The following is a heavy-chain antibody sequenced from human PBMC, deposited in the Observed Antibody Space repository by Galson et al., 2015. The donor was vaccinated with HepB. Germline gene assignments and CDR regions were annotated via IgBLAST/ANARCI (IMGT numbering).Heavy chain of an antibody. CDR3: ASSGSSGHHVSSGYPFDY. Sequence: SETLSLTCTVSGGSISSSSYYWGWIRQPPGKGLEWIGSIYYSGSTYYNPSLKSRVTISVDTSKNQFSLKLSSVTAADTAVYYCASSGSSGHHVSSGYPFDYWGQGTLVTVSS. D-gene: IGHD3-22*01. CDR2: IYYSGST. CDR1: GGSISSSSYY. V-gene: IGHV4-39*01. J-gene: IGHJ4*02.